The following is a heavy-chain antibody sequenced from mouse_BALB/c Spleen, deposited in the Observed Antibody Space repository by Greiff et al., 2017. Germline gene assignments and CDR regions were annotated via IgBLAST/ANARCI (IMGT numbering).Heavy chain of an antibody. CDR3: ARDRGSSYDFDY. CDR2: IWAGGST. Sequence: VHLVESGPGLVAPSQSLSITCTVSGFSLTSYGVHWVRQPPGKGLEWLGVIWAGGSTNYNSALMSRLSISKDNSKSQVFLKMNSLQTDDTAMYYCARDRGSSYDFDYWGQGTTLTVSS. D-gene: IGHD1-1*01. CDR1: GFSLTSYG. V-gene: IGHV2-9*02. J-gene: IGHJ2*01.